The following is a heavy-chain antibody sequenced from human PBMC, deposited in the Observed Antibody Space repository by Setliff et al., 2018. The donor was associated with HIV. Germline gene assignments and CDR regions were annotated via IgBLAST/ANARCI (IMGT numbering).Heavy chain of an antibody. J-gene: IGHJ4*02. V-gene: IGHV3-48*03. Sequence: GGSLRLSCAASGFTFSSYEMNWVRQAPGEGLEWVSYISSSGGTIYYADSVKGRFTISRDNAKKSLYLQMNSLRADDTAVYYCARAFSGYYFDYWGQGTLVTVSS. CDR1: GFTFSSYE. D-gene: IGHD3-3*01. CDR2: ISSSGGTI. CDR3: ARAFSGYYFDY.